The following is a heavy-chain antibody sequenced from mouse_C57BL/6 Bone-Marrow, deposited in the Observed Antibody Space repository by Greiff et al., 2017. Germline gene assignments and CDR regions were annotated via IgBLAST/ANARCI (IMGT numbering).Heavy chain of an antibody. CDR3: ARSGPLGRSVDY. CDR2: IYPTSGRT. CDR1: GYTFTSYW. V-gene: IGHV1-55*01. D-gene: IGHD4-1*01. J-gene: IGHJ2*01. Sequence: VQLQQSGAELVKPGASVKMSCKASGYTFTSYWITWVKQRPGQGLEWIGDIYPTSGRTNYNEKFKSKAILTVDTSSNTSYMQLSRLTSEDSAVFYCARSGPLGRSVDYWGQGTTLAVSS.